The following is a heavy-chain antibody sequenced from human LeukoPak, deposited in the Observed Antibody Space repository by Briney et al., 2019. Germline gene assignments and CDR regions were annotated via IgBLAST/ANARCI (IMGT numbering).Heavy chain of an antibody. V-gene: IGHV4-34*01. Sequence: SETLSLTCAVYGGSFRGYHCSWVPQTPAKGLELIGEIHKRGSTNYNPSLKSRVTISGDTSKNQFSRKLSSVTAADTAVYYCARARRRITANHYYMDVWGKGTTVTVSS. J-gene: IGHJ6*03. CDR2: IHKRGST. D-gene: IGHD3-10*01. CDR1: GGSFRGYH. CDR3: ARARRRITANHYYMDV.